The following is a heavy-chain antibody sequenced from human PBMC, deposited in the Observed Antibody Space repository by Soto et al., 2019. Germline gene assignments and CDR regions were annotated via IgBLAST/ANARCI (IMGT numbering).Heavy chain of an antibody. J-gene: IGHJ6*02. CDR1: GYTFTSYG. V-gene: IGHV1-18*01. CDR2: ISAYNGNT. Sequence: GASVKVSCKASGYTFTSYGISWVRQAPGQGLEWMGWISAYNGNTNYAQKLQGRVTMTTDTSTSTAYMELRSLRSDDTAVYYCARDRVVGTYYYYGMDVWGQGTTVTSP. D-gene: IGHD1-26*01. CDR3: ARDRVVGTYYYYGMDV.